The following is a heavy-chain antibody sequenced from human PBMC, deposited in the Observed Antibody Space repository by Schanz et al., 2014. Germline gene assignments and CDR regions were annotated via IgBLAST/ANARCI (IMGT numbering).Heavy chain of an antibody. J-gene: IGHJ6*02. CDR2: ISHSGGSK. CDR3: AKGMGYCSGGTCYDYYYYGLDV. Sequence: EVQLLDSGGGSVQPGGSLRLSCAASGFTFSTYAMSWVRQAPGKGLEWVSAISHSGGSKYYADSVKGRFTISRDNSENTLYLQMNSLSADDTAVFYCAKGMGYCSGGTCYDYYYYGLDVWGQGTTVTVSS. D-gene: IGHD2-15*01. CDR1: GFTFSTYA. V-gene: IGHV3-23*01.